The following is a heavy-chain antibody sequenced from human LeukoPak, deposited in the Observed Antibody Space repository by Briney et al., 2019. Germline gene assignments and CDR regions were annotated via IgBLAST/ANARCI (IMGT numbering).Heavy chain of an antibody. CDR1: GFIFSSYG. J-gene: IGHJ3*02. Sequence: ESGGSLRLPCAASGFIFSSYGVHWARQATGKGLEWVAVIWNGGSNKYYADAVKGRFTISRDNSKNTLYLQMNSLRAEDTAVYYCARIHSLYYYDSSGYGAFDIWGPGTVVTVSS. V-gene: IGHV3-33*01. D-gene: IGHD3-22*01. CDR3: ARIHSLYYYDSSGYGAFDI. CDR2: IWNGGSNK.